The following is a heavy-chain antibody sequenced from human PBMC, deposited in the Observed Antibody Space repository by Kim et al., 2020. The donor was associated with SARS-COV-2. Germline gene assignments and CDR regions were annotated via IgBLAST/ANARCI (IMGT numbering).Heavy chain of an antibody. V-gene: IGHV3-33*01. Sequence: GGSLRLSCAASGFTFSSYGMHWVRQAPGKGLEWVAVIWYDGSNKYYADSVKGRFTISRDNSKNTLYLQMNSLRAEDTAVYYCARGVHFDWLSFTRIYYYYGMDVWGQGTTVTVSS. J-gene: IGHJ6*02. CDR2: IWYDGSNK. CDR3: ARGVHFDWLSFTRIYYYYGMDV. D-gene: IGHD3-9*01. CDR1: GFTFSSYG.